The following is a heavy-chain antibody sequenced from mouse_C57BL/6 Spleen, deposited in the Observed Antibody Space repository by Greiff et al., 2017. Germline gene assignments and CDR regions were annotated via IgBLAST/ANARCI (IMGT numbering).Heavy chain of an antibody. CDR2: IHPNSGST. V-gene: IGHV1-64*01. J-gene: IGHJ1*03. CDR1: GYTFTSYW. Sequence: QVQLQQPGAELVKPGASVKLSCKASGYTFTSYWMHWVKQRPGQGLEWIGMIHPNSGSTNYNEKFKSKATLTVDKSSSTAYMQLSSLTSEDSAVYYCARSPHYYGSSYVGYFDVWGTGTTVTVSS. CDR3: ARSPHYYGSSYVGYFDV. D-gene: IGHD1-1*01.